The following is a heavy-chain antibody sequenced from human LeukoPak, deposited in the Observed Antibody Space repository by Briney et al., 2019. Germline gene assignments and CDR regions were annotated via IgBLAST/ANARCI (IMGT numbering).Heavy chain of an antibody. V-gene: IGHV5-10-1*01. CDR1: GYRFTSYW. CDR3: ARHQLLGPCFKGVCSDAFDI. J-gene: IGHJ3*02. CDR2: IDPSDSYT. Sequence: LGESLKISCKGSGYRFTSYWISWVRQMPGKGLEWMGRIDPSDSYTNYSPSFQGHLTISADKSISTAYLQWSSLKASDIAMYYCARHQLLGPCFKGVCSDAFDIWGQGTMVTVSS. D-gene: IGHD2-8*01.